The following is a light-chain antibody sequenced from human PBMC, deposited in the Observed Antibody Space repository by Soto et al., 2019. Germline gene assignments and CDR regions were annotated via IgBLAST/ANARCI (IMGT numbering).Light chain of an antibody. CDR3: NSYAGSNIV. J-gene: IGLJ1*01. V-gene: IGLV2-8*01. Sequence: QSVLTQPPSASGSPGQSVTISCTGTSSDVGGYNYVSWYQQHPGQAPKLMIYEVYKRPSGVPDRFSGSKSGNTASLPVSGLQAEDEADYYCNSYAGSNIVFGTGTKLTVL. CDR1: SSDVGGYNY. CDR2: EVY.